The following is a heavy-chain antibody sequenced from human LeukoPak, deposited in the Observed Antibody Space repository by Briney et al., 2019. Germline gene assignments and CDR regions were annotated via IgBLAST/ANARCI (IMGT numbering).Heavy chain of an antibody. CDR1: GFTFSTYA. Sequence: GGSLRLYCAASGFTFSTYAMYWVRQAPGKGLEWVAIVSYDGSIEYYADSVKGRFTISRDNSKNTLSLQINSLRAEDTAVYYCARDLLGGGLDYWGQGTLVTVSS. CDR3: ARDLLGGGLDY. D-gene: IGHD3-16*01. J-gene: IGHJ4*02. V-gene: IGHV3-30-3*01. CDR2: VSYDGSIE.